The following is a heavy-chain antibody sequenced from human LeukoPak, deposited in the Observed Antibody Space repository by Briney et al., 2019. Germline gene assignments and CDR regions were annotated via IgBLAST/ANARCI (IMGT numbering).Heavy chain of an antibody. CDR3: ARGRATIFDY. CDR2: ISSSSYI. Sequence: KSGGSLRLSCTASGFTFGDYAMTWVRQAPGKGLEWVSSISSSSYIYYADSVKGRFTISRDNAKNSLYLQMNSLRAEDTAVYYCARGRATIFDYWGQGTLVTVSS. D-gene: IGHD1-26*01. CDR1: GFTFGDYA. V-gene: IGHV3-69-1*01. J-gene: IGHJ4*02.